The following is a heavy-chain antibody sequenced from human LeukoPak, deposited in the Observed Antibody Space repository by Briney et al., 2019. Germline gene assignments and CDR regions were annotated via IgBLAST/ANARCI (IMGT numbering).Heavy chain of an antibody. J-gene: IGHJ4*02. Sequence: PGGSLGLSCAASGFTFSSYWMHWVRQAPGKGLMCVSRINSDGSITNYADSVKGRFTISRDNAKNTLYLQMNSLRAEDTAVYYCARVRATFSPHFDNWGQGTLVTVSS. D-gene: IGHD5-12*01. V-gene: IGHV3-74*01. CDR2: INSDGSIT. CDR3: ARVRATFSPHFDN. CDR1: GFTFSSYW.